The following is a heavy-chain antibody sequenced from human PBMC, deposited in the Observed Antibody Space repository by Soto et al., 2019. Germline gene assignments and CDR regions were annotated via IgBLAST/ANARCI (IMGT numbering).Heavy chain of an antibody. CDR3: AKGTAMAYYYYCGMDV. J-gene: IGHJ6*02. CDR1: GFTFSSYA. V-gene: IGHV3-23*01. D-gene: IGHD5-18*01. CDR2: ISGSGGST. Sequence: EVQLLESGGGLVQPGGSLRLSCAASGFTFSSYAMSWVRQAPGKGLEWGSAISGSGGSTYYADSVKGRFTISRDNSKNTMYLQMISLRAEDTAVYYWAKGTAMAYYYYCGMDVWGQGTTVTVSS.